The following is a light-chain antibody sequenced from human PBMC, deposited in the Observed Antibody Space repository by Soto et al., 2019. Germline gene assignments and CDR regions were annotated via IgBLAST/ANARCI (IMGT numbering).Light chain of an antibody. CDR2: EVS. CDR1: SSDVGSYNL. V-gene: IGLV2-23*02. CDR3: CSYAGSSTYVV. Sequence: QSALTQPASVSGSPGQSITISCTGTSSDVGSYNLVSWYQQHPGKAPKLMIYEVSKRPSGVSNSFSGSKSGNTASLTISGLQAEDEADYYCCSYAGSSTYVVFGGGTKLTVL. J-gene: IGLJ2*01.